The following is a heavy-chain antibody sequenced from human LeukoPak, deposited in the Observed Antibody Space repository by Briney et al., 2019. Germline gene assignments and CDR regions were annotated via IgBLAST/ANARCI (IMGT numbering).Heavy chain of an antibody. Sequence: SETLSLTCTVSGGSISSGSYYWSWIRQPAGKGLEWIERIYTSGSTNYNPSLKSRVTISVDTSKNQFSLKLSSVTAADTAVYYCARGDSSSYYYYYYMDVWGKGTTVTVSS. J-gene: IGHJ6*03. CDR3: ARGDSSSYYYYYYMDV. V-gene: IGHV4-61*02. D-gene: IGHD6-6*01. CDR1: GGSISSGSYY. CDR2: IYTSGST.